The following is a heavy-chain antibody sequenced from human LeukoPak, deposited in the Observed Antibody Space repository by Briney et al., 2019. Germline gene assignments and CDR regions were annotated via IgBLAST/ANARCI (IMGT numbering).Heavy chain of an antibody. CDR1: GYTFTSYD. CDR2: MNPNSGNT. CDR3: ARFWYSSSWYIGDYYYYGMDV. J-gene: IGHJ6*02. V-gene: IGHV1-8*01. D-gene: IGHD6-13*01. Sequence: ASVKVSCKASGYTFTSYDINWVRQATGQGLEWMGWMNPNSGNTGYARKFQGRVTMTRNTSISTAYMELSSLRSEDTAVYYCARFWYSSSWYIGDYYYYGMDVWGQGTTVTVSS.